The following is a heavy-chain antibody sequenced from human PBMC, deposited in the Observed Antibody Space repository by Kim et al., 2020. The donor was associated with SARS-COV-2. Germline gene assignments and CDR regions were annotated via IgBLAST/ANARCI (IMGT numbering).Heavy chain of an antibody. V-gene: IGHV3-48*01. CDR2: SRTI. J-gene: IGHJ4*02. CDR3: ASLGASVDY. D-gene: IGHD1-26*01. Sequence: SRTIYYADSVQGRFTISRDNAKNSLYLQMNSLRAEDTAVYYCASLGASVDYWGQGTLVTVSS.